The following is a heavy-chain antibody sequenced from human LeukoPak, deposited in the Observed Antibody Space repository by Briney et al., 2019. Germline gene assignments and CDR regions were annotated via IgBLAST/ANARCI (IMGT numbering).Heavy chain of an antibody. D-gene: IGHD6-6*01. V-gene: IGHV1-18*01. Sequence: GASVKVSCKASGYTFTSYGISWVRQAPGQGLEWMGWISAYNGNTNYAQKLQGRVTMTTDTSTSTAYMELRSLRSDDTAVYYCARVVEAWQLAYIPIQYYYYYMDVWGKGTTVTVSS. CDR3: ARVVEAWQLAYIPIQYYYYYMDV. J-gene: IGHJ6*03. CDR1: GYTFTSYG. CDR2: ISAYNGNT.